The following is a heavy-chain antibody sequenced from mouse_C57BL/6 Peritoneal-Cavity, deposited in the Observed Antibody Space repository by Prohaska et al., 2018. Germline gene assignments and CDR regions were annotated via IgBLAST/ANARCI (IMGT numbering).Heavy chain of an antibody. Sequence: EVQLVESGGGLVKPGGSLKLSCAASGFTFSDYGMHWVRQAPGKGLEWLVYISSGSRTIYYADTGKGRFTISRDKAKNTRFLQMTSLRSEDTAMYYCARVHGSAWFAYWGQGTLVTVSA. J-gene: IGHJ3*01. CDR1: GFTFSDYG. V-gene: IGHV5-17*01. CDR3: ARVHGSAWFAY. D-gene: IGHD2-2*01. CDR2: ISSGSRTI.